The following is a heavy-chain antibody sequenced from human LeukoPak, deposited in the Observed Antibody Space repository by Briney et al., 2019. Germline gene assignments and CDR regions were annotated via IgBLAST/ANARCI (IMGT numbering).Heavy chain of an antibody. V-gene: IGHV3-7*01. CDR2: IKQDGSEK. Sequence: GGSLRLSCAASGFTFSSYSMNWVRQAPGKGLEWVANIKQDGSEKYYVDSVKGRFTISRDNAKNSLYLQMNSLRAEDTAVYYCAREHWDYYFDYWGQGTLVTVSS. D-gene: IGHD1-7*01. CDR1: GFTFSSYS. CDR3: AREHWDYYFDY. J-gene: IGHJ4*02.